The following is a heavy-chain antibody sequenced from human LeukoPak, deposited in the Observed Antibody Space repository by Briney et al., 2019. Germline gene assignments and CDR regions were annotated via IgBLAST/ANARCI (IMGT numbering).Heavy chain of an antibody. Sequence: GGSLRLSCAASGFTFSSCWMHWVRQAPGKGLVWVSRINSDGSSTSYADSVKGRFTISRDNTKNSLYLQMDSLTADDTAVYFCACLRGPSDYWGQGTLVTVSS. V-gene: IGHV3-74*01. CDR1: GFTFSSCW. CDR2: INSDGSST. CDR3: ACLRGPSDY. D-gene: IGHD4-17*01. J-gene: IGHJ4*02.